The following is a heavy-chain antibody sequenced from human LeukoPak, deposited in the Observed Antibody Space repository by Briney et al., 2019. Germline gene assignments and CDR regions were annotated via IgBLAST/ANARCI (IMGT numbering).Heavy chain of an antibody. D-gene: IGHD3-9*01. CDR2: FDPEDGET. Sequence: ASVKVSCKVSGYTLTELSMHWVRQAPGKGLEWMAGFDPEDGETIYAQKFQGRVTMTEDTSTDTAYMGLSSLRSEDPAVYYCATVNYDILTGYSPFDYWGQGTLVTVSS. CDR3: ATVNYDILTGYSPFDY. V-gene: IGHV1-24*01. CDR1: GYTLTELS. J-gene: IGHJ4*02.